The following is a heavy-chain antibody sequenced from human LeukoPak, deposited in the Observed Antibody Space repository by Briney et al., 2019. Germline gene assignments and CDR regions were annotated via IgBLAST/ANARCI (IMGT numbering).Heavy chain of an antibody. V-gene: IGHV4-59*01. CDR3: ARGKWLRPYYFDY. CDR2: IYYSGGT. J-gene: IGHJ4*02. CDR1: GGSISSYY. Sequence: SETLSLTCTVSGGSISSYYWSWIRQPPGKGLEWIGYIYYSGGTNYNPSLKSRVTISVDTSKNQFSLKLSSVTAADTAVYYCARGKWLRPYYFDYWGQGTLVTVSS. D-gene: IGHD5-12*01.